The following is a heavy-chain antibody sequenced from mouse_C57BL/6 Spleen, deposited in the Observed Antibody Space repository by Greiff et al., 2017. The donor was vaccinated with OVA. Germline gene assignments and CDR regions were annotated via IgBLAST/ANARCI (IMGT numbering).Heavy chain of an antibody. CDR2: INPSSGYT. CDR3: ERAGDYYDSSAFAY. D-gene: IGHD1-1*01. V-gene: IGHV1-7*01. CDR1: GYTFTSYW. J-gene: IGHJ3*01. Sequence: QVHVKQPGAELAKPGASVKLSCKASGYTFTSYWMHWVKQRPGQGLEWIGYINPSSGYTKYNQKFKNKATLTADKSSSTAYMQLSSLTYEDSAVYYGERAGDYYDSSAFAYWGQGTLVTVSA.